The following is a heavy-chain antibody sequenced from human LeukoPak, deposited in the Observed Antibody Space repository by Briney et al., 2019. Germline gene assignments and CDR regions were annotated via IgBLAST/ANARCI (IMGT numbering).Heavy chain of an antibody. CDR3: ARGVAGNKNNWFDP. D-gene: IGHD6-19*01. J-gene: IGHJ5*02. Sequence: SETLSLTCAVYGGSFSGYYWSWIRQPPGKGLEWIGEINHSGSTNYNPSLKSRVTISVDTSKNQFSLKLSSVTAADTAVYYCARGVAGNKNNWFDPWGQGTLVTVSS. V-gene: IGHV4-34*01. CDR2: INHSGST. CDR1: GGSFSGYY.